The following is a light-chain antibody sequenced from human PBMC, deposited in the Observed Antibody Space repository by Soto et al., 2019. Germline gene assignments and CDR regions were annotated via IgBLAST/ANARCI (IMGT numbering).Light chain of an antibody. CDR2: EVS. CDR3: SSYTSSSTPYVV. CDR1: SSDVGGYNY. Sequence: QSALTQPASVSGFPGQSITISCTGTSSDVGGYNYVSWYQQHPGKAPKLMIYEVSNRPSGVSNRFSGSKSGNTASLTISGLQAEDEADYYCSSYTSSSTPYVVFGGGTKLTVL. V-gene: IGLV2-14*01. J-gene: IGLJ2*01.